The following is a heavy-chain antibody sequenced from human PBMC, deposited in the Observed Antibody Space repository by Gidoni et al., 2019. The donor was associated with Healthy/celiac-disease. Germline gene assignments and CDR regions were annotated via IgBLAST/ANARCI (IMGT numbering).Heavy chain of an antibody. CDR3: ARDVTTVGYYGMDV. Sequence: EVQLVASGGGLVQPGGSLRLSCAASGFTFSSYSMNWVRPAQGKGLEWVSYIRSSSSTIYYAASVKGRFTISRDNAKNSLYLQMNSLRDEDTAVYYCARDVTTVGYYGMDVWGQGTTVTVSS. D-gene: IGHD1-26*01. J-gene: IGHJ6*02. V-gene: IGHV3-48*02. CDR2: IRSSSSTI. CDR1: GFTFSSYS.